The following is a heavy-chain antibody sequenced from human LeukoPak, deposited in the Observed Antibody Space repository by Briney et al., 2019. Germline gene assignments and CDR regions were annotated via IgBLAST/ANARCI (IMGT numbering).Heavy chain of an antibody. CDR1: GFTFSNAW. D-gene: IGHD1-1*01. CDR2: IKNKIDGGTT. V-gene: IGHV3-15*01. J-gene: IGHJ3*02. Sequence: GGSLRLSCAASGFTFSNAWMSWVRQAPGKGLEWVGRIKNKIDGGTTDYAAPVKGRFTISRDDTQNTLYLQMNSLKTEDTAVYYCTTDQGRRTGTTQGDLDAFDIWGQGTMVTVSS. CDR3: TTDQGRRTGTTQGDLDAFDI.